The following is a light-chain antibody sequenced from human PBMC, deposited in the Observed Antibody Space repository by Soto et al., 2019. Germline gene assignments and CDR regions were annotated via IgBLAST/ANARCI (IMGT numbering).Light chain of an antibody. CDR2: EVS. Sequence: QSALTQPPSASGSPGQSVTISCTGTRSDVGRYTYVSWYQQHPGKAPKLMIYEVSRRPSGVPDRFSGSKSGNTASLDVSGLEAEDEADYYCSSYAGINNLVFGGGTKVTVL. CDR3: SSYAGINNLV. V-gene: IGLV2-8*01. J-gene: IGLJ2*01. CDR1: RSDVGRYTY.